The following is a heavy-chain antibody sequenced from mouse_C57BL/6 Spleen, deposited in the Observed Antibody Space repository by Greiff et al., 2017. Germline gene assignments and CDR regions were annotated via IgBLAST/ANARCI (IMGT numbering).Heavy chain of an antibody. D-gene: IGHD1-1*01. J-gene: IGHJ2*01. CDR2: FHPYNDDT. CDR1: GYTFTTYP. Sequence: QVQLQQSGAELVKPGASVKMSCKASGYTFTTYPIEWMKQNHGKSLEWIGNFHPYNDDTKYNEKFKGKATLTVEKSSSTVYLELSRLTSVDSAVYYCARISYYGSSYVYYFDYWGPGTTLTVSS. V-gene: IGHV1-47*01. CDR3: ARISYYGSSYVYYFDY.